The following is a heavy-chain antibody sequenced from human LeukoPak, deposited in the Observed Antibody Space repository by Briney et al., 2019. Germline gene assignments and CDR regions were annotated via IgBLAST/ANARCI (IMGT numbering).Heavy chain of an antibody. CDR3: ARESLTTVRFDP. D-gene: IGHD4-17*01. Sequence: GGSLRLSCAASGFTFSSYSMNWVRQAPGKGLEWVSSISSSSSYIYYADSVKGRFTISRDNAKNSLYLQMNSLRAEDTAVYYCARESLTTVRFDPWGQGTLVTVSS. V-gene: IGHV3-21*01. CDR2: ISSSSSYI. J-gene: IGHJ5*02. CDR1: GFTFSSYS.